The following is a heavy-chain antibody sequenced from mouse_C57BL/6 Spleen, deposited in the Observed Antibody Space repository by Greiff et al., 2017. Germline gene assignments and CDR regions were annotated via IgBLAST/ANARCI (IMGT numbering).Heavy chain of an antibody. CDR2: IYPGSGST. CDR1: GYTFTNYW. D-gene: IGHD2-2*01. V-gene: IGHV1-55*01. Sequence: QVQLQQPGAELVKPGASVKMSCKASGYTFTNYWITWVKQRPGHGLEWIGDIYPGSGSTNYNEKFKSKATLTVDQSSSTAYMQLSSLTSEDSAVYDCARRTIYYGYPMDYWGQGTTLTVSS. J-gene: IGHJ2*01. CDR3: ARRTIYYGYPMDY.